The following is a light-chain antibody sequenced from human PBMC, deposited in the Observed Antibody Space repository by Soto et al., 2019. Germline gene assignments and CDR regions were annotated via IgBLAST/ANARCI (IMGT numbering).Light chain of an antibody. CDR2: GAS. Sequence: EIVLTQSPGTLSLSPGERATLSCRASQSVSSSYLAWYQQKPGQAPRLLICGASSRATGIPDRFSGSGSGTDFTLTISRLEPEDFAVYYCQQYGSSPPVTFGQGTKVEIK. CDR3: QQYGSSPPVT. J-gene: IGKJ1*01. V-gene: IGKV3-20*01. CDR1: QSVSSSY.